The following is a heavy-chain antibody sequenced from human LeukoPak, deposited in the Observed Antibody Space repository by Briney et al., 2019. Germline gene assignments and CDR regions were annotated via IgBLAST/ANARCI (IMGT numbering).Heavy chain of an antibody. D-gene: IGHD3/OR15-3a*01. CDR2: IRPGGGNT. Sequence: APVKVSCKASGYIFSNHYMHWVRQAPGQGLEWMGIIRPGGGNTGYTQKFQGRVTMTRDMSTNTVYMELSDLRSEDTAVYFCAREPPESYFFDYWGQGTLVTVSS. V-gene: IGHV1-46*01. J-gene: IGHJ4*02. CDR1: GYIFSNHY. CDR3: AREPPESYFFDY.